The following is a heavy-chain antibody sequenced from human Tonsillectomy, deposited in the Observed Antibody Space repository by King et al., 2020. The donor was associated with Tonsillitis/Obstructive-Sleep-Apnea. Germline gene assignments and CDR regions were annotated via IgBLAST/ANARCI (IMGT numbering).Heavy chain of an antibody. CDR3: ARAGIAVATDAFDI. V-gene: IGHV4-39*01. CDR2: IYYSGST. Sequence: LPLQESGPGLVKPSETLSLTCTVSGGSISSRSYYWGWIRQPPGKGLEWIGNIYYSGSTYYNPSLKSRVTISVDTSKNQCSLKLTSVTAADTAVYYCARAGIAVATDAFDIWGQGTMVTVSS. J-gene: IGHJ3*02. D-gene: IGHD6-19*01. CDR1: GGSISSRSYY.